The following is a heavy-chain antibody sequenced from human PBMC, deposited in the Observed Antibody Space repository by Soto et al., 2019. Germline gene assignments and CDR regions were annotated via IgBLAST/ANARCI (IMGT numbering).Heavy chain of an antibody. Sequence: SETLSLTCAVYGGSFSGYYWSWIRQPPGKGLEWIGEINHSGSTNYNPSLKSRVTISVETSKNQFSLKLSSVTAADTAVYYCARGRGIAAAGMLGEGWFDPWGQGTLVTVSS. D-gene: IGHD6-13*01. CDR2: INHSGST. J-gene: IGHJ5*02. V-gene: IGHV4-34*01. CDR3: ARGRGIAAAGMLGEGWFDP. CDR1: GGSFSGYY.